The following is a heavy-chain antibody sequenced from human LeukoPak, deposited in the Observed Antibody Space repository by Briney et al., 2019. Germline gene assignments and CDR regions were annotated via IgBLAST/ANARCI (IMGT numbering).Heavy chain of an antibody. D-gene: IGHD3-22*01. J-gene: IGHJ5*02. CDR2: IKEDGSET. Sequence: GSLRLSCAASGFTFSNYWMSWVRQAPGKGLEWVANIKEDGSETYYVDSVRGRFTISRDNAKNSLYLQMNSLRAEDTAVYYCARVYYDSRGSTWGQGTLVTVSS. CDR3: ARVYYDSRGST. CDR1: GFTFSNYW. V-gene: IGHV3-7*01.